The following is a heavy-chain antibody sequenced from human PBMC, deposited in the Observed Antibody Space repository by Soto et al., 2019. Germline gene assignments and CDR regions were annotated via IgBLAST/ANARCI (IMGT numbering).Heavy chain of an antibody. CDR2: ISYDGSNK. Sequence: GGSLRLSCAAPGFTFSSYGMHWVRQAPGKGLEWVAVISYDGSNKYYADSVKGRFTISRDNSKNTLYLQMNSLRAEDTAVYYCAKDRAGGSYPDTDWGQGTLVTVSS. D-gene: IGHD1-26*01. CDR1: GFTFSSYG. CDR3: AKDRAGGSYPDTD. V-gene: IGHV3-30*18. J-gene: IGHJ4*02.